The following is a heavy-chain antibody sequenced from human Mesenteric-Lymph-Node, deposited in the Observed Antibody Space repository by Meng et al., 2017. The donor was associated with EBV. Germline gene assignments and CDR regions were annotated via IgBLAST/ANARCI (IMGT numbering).Heavy chain of an antibody. Sequence: QVEWKGVGPGLVKPSQTLSLTCAVSGGSISSGGYYWTWIRQPPGKGLEWIGYMYSSGSTYYNPSLESRFAMSLDTYKNQFSLRLTSVTAADTALYYCARGAYEGSGSKFADWGQGTLVTVSS. J-gene: IGHJ4*02. CDR3: ARGAYEGSGSKFAD. CDR1: GGSISSGGYY. V-gene: IGHV4-30-4*01. CDR2: MYSSGST. D-gene: IGHD3-10*01.